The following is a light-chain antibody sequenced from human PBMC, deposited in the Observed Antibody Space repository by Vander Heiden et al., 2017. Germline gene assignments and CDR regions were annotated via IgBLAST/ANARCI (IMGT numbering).Light chain of an antibody. J-gene: IGKJ2*01. CDR1: QSLSSN. CDR3: QQYNNWPPLYT. Sequence: EIVMTPSPATLSVSPGERATLPCRASQSLSSNLAWYQQKPGQAPRLLIYGASTRATGIPARFSGSGSGTEFTLTISSLQSEDFAVYYCQQYNNWPPLYTFGQGTKLEIK. CDR2: GAS. V-gene: IGKV3-15*01.